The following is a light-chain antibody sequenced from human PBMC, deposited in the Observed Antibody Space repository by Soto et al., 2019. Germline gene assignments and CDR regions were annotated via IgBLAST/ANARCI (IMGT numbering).Light chain of an antibody. CDR1: QSVSSSY. Sequence: EIVLTQSPGTLSLSPGERATLSCRASQSVSSSYLAWYQQKPGQAPRLLIYGASIRATGIPARFSGSGSGTDFTLTISSLEAEDFAVYYCQQRSDWPPTFGQGTKVDIK. V-gene: IGKV3D-20*02. CDR2: GAS. J-gene: IGKJ1*01. CDR3: QQRSDWPPT.